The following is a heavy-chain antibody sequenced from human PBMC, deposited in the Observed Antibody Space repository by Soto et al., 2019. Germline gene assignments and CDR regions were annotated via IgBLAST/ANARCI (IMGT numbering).Heavy chain of an antibody. CDR1: GFTFSSYA. CDR2: ISYDGSNK. Sequence: GSLRLSCAASGFTFSSYAMHWVRQAPGKGLEWVAVISYDGSNKYYADSVKGRFTISRDKSKNTMYLQMNSLRAEDTAVYYCARVEEDYSSGWYPSFDYWGQGTLVTVS. CDR3: ARVEEDYSSGWYPSFDY. J-gene: IGHJ4*02. D-gene: IGHD6-19*01. V-gene: IGHV3-30-3*01.